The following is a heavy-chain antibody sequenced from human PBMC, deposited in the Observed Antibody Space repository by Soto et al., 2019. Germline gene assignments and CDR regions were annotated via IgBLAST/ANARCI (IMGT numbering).Heavy chain of an antibody. Sequence: ASVKVSCKASGYTFTSYAMHWVRQAPGQGLEWMGWISAYNGNTNYAQKLQGRVTMTTDTSTSTAYMELRSLRSDDTAVYYCASHSASGWLDYFDYWGQGTLVTVSS. CDR2: ISAYNGNT. J-gene: IGHJ4*02. CDR3: ASHSASGWLDYFDY. CDR1: GYTFTSYA. D-gene: IGHD6-19*01. V-gene: IGHV1-18*01.